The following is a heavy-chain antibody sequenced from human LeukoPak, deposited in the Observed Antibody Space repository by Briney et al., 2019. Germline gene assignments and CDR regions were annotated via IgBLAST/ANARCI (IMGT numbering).Heavy chain of an antibody. CDR3: ARLYYYDSSGPPL. J-gene: IGHJ4*02. CDR2: IYYSGRT. D-gene: IGHD3-22*01. V-gene: IGHV4-39*02. CDR1: GGSISSSSYY. Sequence: SETLSLTCTISGGSISSSSYYWGWIRQPPGKGLEWIGNIYYSGRTYYNPSLKCRVTISVDTSKNDFSLKLSSVTAADTAVYYCARLYYYDSSGPPLWGQGTMVAVSS.